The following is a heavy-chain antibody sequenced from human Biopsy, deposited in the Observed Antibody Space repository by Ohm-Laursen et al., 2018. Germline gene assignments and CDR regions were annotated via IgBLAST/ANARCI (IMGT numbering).Heavy chain of an antibody. J-gene: IGHJ5*02. CDR3: ARAGDFGSRGAGDP. CDR2: ISNTGDGT. Sequence: GSLRLSCTASGFLFSRHAMHWVRQAPGKGLEYVSAISNTGDGTYYANSVKGRFTVSRDNSGNRLYLQMDSLRIEDTAIYFCARAGDFGSRGAGDPWGQGTLVTVSS. D-gene: IGHD3-10*01. CDR1: GFLFSRHA. V-gene: IGHV3-64*01.